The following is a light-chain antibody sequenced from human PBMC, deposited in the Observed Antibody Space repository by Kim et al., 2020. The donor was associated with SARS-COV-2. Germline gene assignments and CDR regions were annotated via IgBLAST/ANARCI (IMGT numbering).Light chain of an antibody. CDR2: DAA. CDR1: QSVNSSY. J-gene: IGKJ2*03. Sequence: SPAERATLSCRSSQSVNSSYLAWYQQKPGQAPRLLIYDAASRATGIPDRFSGSGSGTDFTLTISRLEPEDFAVYYCQQYGSSPPYSFGQGTKLEI. CDR3: QQYGSSPPYS. V-gene: IGKV3-20*01.